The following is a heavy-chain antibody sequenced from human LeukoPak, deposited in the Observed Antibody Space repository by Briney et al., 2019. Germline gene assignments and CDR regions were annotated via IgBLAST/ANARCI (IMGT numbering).Heavy chain of an antibody. CDR3: AKEEYYGSGSFINY. D-gene: IGHD3-10*01. CDR1: GFTFRSYG. J-gene: IGHJ4*02. V-gene: IGHV3-30*18. Sequence: GGSLRLSCAASGFTFRSYGMHWVRQAPGKGLEWVAVISNDGINKYYADSVKGRFTISRDNSKNTLYLQLNSLRPEDTAVYYCAKEEYYGSGSFINYWGQGTPVTVSS. CDR2: ISNDGINK.